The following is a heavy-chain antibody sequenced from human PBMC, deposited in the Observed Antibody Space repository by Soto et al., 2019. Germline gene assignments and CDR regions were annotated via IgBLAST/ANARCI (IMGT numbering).Heavy chain of an antibody. J-gene: IGHJ5*02. Sequence: ASVKVSCKASGYTFTSYDINWVRQATGQGLEWMGWMNPNSGNTGYAQKFQGRVTMARNTSISTAYMELSSLRSEDTAVYYCARGFYDYIWGSYRYLGWFDPWGQGTLVTVSS. CDR3: ARGFYDYIWGSYRYLGWFDP. CDR1: GYTFTSYD. V-gene: IGHV1-8*01. CDR2: MNPNSGNT. D-gene: IGHD3-16*02.